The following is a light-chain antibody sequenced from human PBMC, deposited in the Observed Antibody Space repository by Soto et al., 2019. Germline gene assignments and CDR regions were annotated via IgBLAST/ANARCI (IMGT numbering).Light chain of an antibody. V-gene: IGKV3-20*01. J-gene: IGKJ2*01. CDR3: QQYDTSPVT. Sequence: DILLTQFPGTLSLSPGERATLSCRASLMIPTGFLAWFQQKSGQAPRLLIYGASTRATGVPDRISGSGSGTDFTLTISRVEPEDFAVYYCQQYDTSPVTFGQGTNLEI. CDR1: LMIPTGF. CDR2: GAS.